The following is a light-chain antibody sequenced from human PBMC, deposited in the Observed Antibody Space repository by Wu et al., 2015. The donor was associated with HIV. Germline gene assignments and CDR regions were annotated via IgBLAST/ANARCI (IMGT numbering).Light chain of an antibody. J-gene: IGKJ4*01. CDR3: QHRVDWPT. CDR2: DAS. CDR1: QSVYTY. Sequence: EIRLTQFPATPSLSPGERATLSCRASQSVYTYLAWFQQRPGQAPRLLIYDASKRAAGIPARFSACGSGTDFNLTVSSLEPEDFALYFCQHRVDWPTFGGGTKIEI. V-gene: IGKV3-11*01.